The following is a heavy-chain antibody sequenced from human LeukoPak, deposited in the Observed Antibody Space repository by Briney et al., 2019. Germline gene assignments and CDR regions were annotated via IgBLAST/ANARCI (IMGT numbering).Heavy chain of an antibody. Sequence: ASVKVSCKASGYTFTGYYMHWVRQAPGQGLEWMGWINPNSGGTNYAQKFQGRVTMTRDTSISTAYMELSRLRSDDTAVYYCARDRYCSSTSCHMSRNYYYYYMDVWGKGTTVTVSS. CDR1: GYTFTGYY. J-gene: IGHJ6*03. V-gene: IGHV1-2*02. CDR3: ARDRYCSSTSCHMSRNYYYYYMDV. D-gene: IGHD2-2*02. CDR2: INPNSGGT.